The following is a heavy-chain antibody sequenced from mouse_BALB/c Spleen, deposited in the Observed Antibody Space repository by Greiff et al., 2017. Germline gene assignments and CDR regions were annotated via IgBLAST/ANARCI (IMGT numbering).Heavy chain of an antibody. J-gene: IGHJ4*01. CDR2: ISSGSSTI. Sequence: EVQVVESGGGLVQPGGSRKLSCAASGFTFSSFGMHWVRQAPEKGLEWVAYISSGSSTIYYADTVKGRFTISRDNPKNTLFLQMTSLRSEDTAMYYCARSGYSNYPYYAMDYWGQGTSVTVSA. D-gene: IGHD2-5*01. V-gene: IGHV5-17*02. CDR3: ARSGYSNYPYYAMDY. CDR1: GFTFSSFG.